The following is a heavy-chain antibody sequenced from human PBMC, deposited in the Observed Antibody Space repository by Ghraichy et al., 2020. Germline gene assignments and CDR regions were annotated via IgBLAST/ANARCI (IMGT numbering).Heavy chain of an antibody. CDR1: GFTFSSYA. J-gene: IGHJ4*02. Sequence: ETLSLTCAASGFTFSSYAMSWVRQAPGKGLEWVSAISGSGGSTYYADSVKGRFTISRDNSKNTLYLQMNSLRAEDTAVYYCAKDRQNILTGYWFYWGQGTLVTVSS. CDR2: ISGSGGST. CDR3: AKDRQNILTGYWFY. D-gene: IGHD3-9*01. V-gene: IGHV3-23*01.